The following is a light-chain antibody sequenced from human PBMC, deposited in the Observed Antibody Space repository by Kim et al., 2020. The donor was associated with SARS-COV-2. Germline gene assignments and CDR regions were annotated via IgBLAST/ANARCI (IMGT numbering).Light chain of an antibody. CDR3: QHNNDYPRT. CDR1: QPISEY. V-gene: IGKV1-39*01. Sequence: QMTQSPSSLSASLGDMVTITCRTSQPISEYLNWYHQRPGRAPQVLIYASSILQNGVPSRFRGSGSGTYFTLTISSLQADDLGTYYCQHNNDYPRTFGQGTKVDIK. J-gene: IGKJ1*01. CDR2: ASS.